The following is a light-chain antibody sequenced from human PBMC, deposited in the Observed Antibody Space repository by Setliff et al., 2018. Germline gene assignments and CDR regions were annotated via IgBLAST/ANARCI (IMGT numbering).Light chain of an antibody. CDR2: SNN. Sequence: QSVLTQPPSASGTPGQRVTISCSGSSSNIGSNTVNWYQQLPGTAPKLLIYSNNQRPSGVPDRFSGSKSGNTASLTISGLQGEDEADYYCCSFTGTSYDFGTGTRSPS. CDR3: CSFTGTSYD. V-gene: IGLV1-44*01. CDR1: SSNIGSNT. J-gene: IGLJ1*01.